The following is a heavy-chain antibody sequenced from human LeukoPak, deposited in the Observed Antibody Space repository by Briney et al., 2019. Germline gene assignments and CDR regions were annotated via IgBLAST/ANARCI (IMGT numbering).Heavy chain of an antibody. CDR1: GGPISSYY. CDR2: IKRKTDGGTI. D-gene: IGHD4-23*01. J-gene: IGHJ5*02. V-gene: IGHV3-15*01. Sequence: ETLSLTCTVSGGPISSYYWSWVRQAPGKGLEWVGRIKRKTDGGTIDYAVPVKGRFTISRDDSKNTLYLQMNSLKTEDTAVYYCTTERLGNSKGDWFDPWGQGTLVTVSS. CDR3: TTERLGNSKGDWFDP.